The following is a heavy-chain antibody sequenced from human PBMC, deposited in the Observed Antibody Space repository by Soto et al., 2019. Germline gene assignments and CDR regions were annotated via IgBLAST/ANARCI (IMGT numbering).Heavy chain of an antibody. CDR1: GFTFSSYA. J-gene: IGHJ4*02. D-gene: IGHD6-6*01. CDR2: ISYDGSNK. CDR3: ARAGSSSFDY. Sequence: PGGSLRLSXAASGFTFSSYAMHWVRQAPDKGLEWVAVISYDGSNKYYADSVTGRFTISRDNSKNTLYLQMNSLRAEDTAVYYCARAGSSSFDYWGQGALVTVS. V-gene: IGHV3-30-3*01.